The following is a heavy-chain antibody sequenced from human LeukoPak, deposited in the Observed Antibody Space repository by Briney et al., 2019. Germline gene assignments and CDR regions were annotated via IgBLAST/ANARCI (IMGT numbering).Heavy chain of an antibody. Sequence: PSETLSLTYTVSGGSISSYYWSWIRQPPGKGLEWIGYIYYSGSTNYNPSLKSRVTISVDTSKNQFSLKLSSVTAADTAVYYCARPLSISGYYYDAFDIWGQGTMVTVSS. D-gene: IGHD3-22*01. CDR2: IYYSGST. J-gene: IGHJ3*02. CDR3: ARPLSISGYYYDAFDI. CDR1: GGSISSYY. V-gene: IGHV4-59*08.